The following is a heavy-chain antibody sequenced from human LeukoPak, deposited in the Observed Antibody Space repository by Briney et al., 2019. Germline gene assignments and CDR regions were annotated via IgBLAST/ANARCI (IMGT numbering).Heavy chain of an antibody. CDR1: GYTFTGYY. D-gene: IGHD3-9*01. CDR2: INPNSGGT. CDR3: ARRRYFDWSLLPYYFDY. V-gene: IGHV1-2*02. Sequence: GASVKVSCKASGYTFTGYYMHWVRQAPGQGLEWMGWINPNSGGTNYVQKFQGRVTMTRDTSISTAYMELSRLRSDDTAVYYCARRRYFDWSLLPYYFDYWGQGTLVTVSS. J-gene: IGHJ4*02.